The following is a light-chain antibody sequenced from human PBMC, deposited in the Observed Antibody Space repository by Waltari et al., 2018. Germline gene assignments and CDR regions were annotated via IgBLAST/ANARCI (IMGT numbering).Light chain of an antibody. J-gene: IGKJ1*01. CDR2: ETS. Sequence: DIQMTQSPSTLSAAAGDRVPITCRASQSVNRWLAWYLQKPGKAPELLIYETSNLESGVPSRFSGSGSGKEFTLTISSLQPDDFGTYYCQQYVNYWTFGQGTKVEIK. CDR1: QSVNRW. V-gene: IGKV1-5*03. CDR3: QQYVNYWT.